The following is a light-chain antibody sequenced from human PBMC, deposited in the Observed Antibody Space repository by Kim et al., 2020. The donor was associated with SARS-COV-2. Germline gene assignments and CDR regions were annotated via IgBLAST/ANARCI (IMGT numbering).Light chain of an antibody. CDR2: GTS. CDR3: QQYNSWPPT. J-gene: IGKJ1*01. V-gene: IGKV3-15*01. Sequence: EIVMTQSPATLSVSPGERVTLSCRASQSLSSNLAWYQQKPGQAPRLLIYGTSSRATGIPARFSGSESGTEFTLTISSLQSEDFAFYYCQQYNSWPPTFGQGTKVDIK. CDR1: QSLSSN.